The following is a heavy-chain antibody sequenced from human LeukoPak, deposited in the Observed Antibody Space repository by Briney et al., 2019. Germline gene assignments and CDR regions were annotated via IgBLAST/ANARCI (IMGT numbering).Heavy chain of an antibody. J-gene: IGHJ5*02. V-gene: IGHV4-59*08. CDR2: IHYTGST. D-gene: IGHD5-24*01. CDR3: ARQMRDGYNCCRFDP. CDR1: GGSISGYY. Sequence: PSETLSLTCTVSGGSISGYYWTWIRQPPGKRLESLGYIHYTGSTNYNPSLKSRVTISVDTSKNQFSLKLSSVTAADTAVYYCARQMRDGYNCCRFDPWGQGTLVTVSS.